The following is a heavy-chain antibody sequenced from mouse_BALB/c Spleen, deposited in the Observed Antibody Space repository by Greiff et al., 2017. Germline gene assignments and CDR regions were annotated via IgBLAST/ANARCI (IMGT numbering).Heavy chain of an antibody. V-gene: IGHV3-8*02. J-gene: IGHJ3*01. Sequence: DVKLQESGPSLVKPSQTLSLTCSVTGDSITSGYWNWIRKFPGNKLEYMGYISYSGSTYYNPSLKSRISITRDTSKNQYYLQLNSVTTEDTATYYCARAPITTGQGFAYWGQGTLVTVSA. D-gene: IGHD1-1*01. CDR1: GDSITSGY. CDR2: ISYSGST. CDR3: ARAPITTGQGFAY.